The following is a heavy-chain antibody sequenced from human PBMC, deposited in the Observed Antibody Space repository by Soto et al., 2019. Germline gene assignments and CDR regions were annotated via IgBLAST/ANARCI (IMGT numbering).Heavy chain of an antibody. CDR1: GYTFTSHG. D-gene: IGHD4-17*01. Sequence: QVQLVQSGAEVKKPGASVKVSCKASGYTFTSHGISWVRQAPGQGLEWMGCISCYNGNTNSAQKLQGRVTMTTDTYTSTDDMELRNLRPDDTAAYYFTSWDVKNRDFGGPFDSWGQGTRVTISS. CDR2: ISCYNGNT. J-gene: IGHJ4*02. V-gene: IGHV1-18*04. CDR3: TSWDVKNRDFGGPFDS.